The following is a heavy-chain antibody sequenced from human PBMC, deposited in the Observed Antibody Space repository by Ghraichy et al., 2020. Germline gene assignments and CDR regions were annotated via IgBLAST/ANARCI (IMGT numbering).Heavy chain of an antibody. V-gene: IGHV3-23*01. CDR3: AKDGADYRNPYYYYYGMDG. J-gene: IGHJ6*02. D-gene: IGHD4-11*01. CDR2: ISGSGGST. CDR1: GFTFSSYD. Sequence: GGSLRLSCAASGFTFSSYDMSWVRQAPGKGLEWVSAISGSGGSTYYADAVKGRCTISRDSSRNTLYLQMNSLRAEDTAVYYCAKDGADYRNPYYYYYGMDGWGQGTTVTVSS.